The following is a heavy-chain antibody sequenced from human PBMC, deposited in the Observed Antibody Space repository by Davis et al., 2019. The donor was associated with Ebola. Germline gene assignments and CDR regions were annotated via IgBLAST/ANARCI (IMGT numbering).Heavy chain of an antibody. Sequence: GESLKISCVVSGFTFSSYEMNWVRQAPGKGLEWVAFIVYDGSNKYYADSVKGRFTISRDNSKNTVYLLMNSLRSEDTAVYYCAKGHTYYDFWSYFQGGYFEDWGQGTLVTVSS. CDR2: IVYDGSNK. CDR3: AKGHTYYDFWSYFQGGYFED. D-gene: IGHD3-3*01. V-gene: IGHV3-30*02. CDR1: GFTFSSYE. J-gene: IGHJ4*02.